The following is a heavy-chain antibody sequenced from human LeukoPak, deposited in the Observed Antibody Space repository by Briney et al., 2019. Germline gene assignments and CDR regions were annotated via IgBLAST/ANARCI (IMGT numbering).Heavy chain of an antibody. CDR3: ARAKGRRYSSSWYDY. Sequence: ASVKVSCKASGYTFTSYGISWVRQAPGQGLEWMGWIGAYNGNTNYAQKLQGRVTMTTDTSTSTAYMELRSLRSDDTAVYYCARAKGRRYSSSWYDYWGQGTLVTVSS. CDR1: GYTFTSYG. CDR2: IGAYNGNT. J-gene: IGHJ4*02. D-gene: IGHD6-13*01. V-gene: IGHV1-18*01.